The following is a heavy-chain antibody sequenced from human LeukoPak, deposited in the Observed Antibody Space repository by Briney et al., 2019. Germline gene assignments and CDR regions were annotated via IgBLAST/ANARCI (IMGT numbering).Heavy chain of an antibody. CDR3: AKDSQRGSGRKAVAANYYYYYYMDV. J-gene: IGHJ6*03. CDR2: ISWNSGSI. Sequence: GGSLRLSCAASGFTFDDYAMHWVRQAPGKGLEWVSGISWNSGSIGYADSVKGRFTISRDNAKNSLYLQMNSLRAEDTALYYCAKDSQRGSGRKAVAANYYYYYYMDVWGKGTTVTISS. V-gene: IGHV3-9*01. CDR1: GFTFDDYA. D-gene: IGHD6-19*01.